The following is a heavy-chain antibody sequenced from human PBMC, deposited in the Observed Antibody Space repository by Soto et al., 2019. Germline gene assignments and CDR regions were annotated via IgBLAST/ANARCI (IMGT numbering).Heavy chain of an antibody. CDR2: IYYSGST. Sequence: PSETLSLTCTVSGGSISRYYWNWIRQPPGKGLEWIGYIYYSGSTNYNPSLKSRVTISVDTSKNQFSLKLSSVTAADTAVYYCARDLYSSGSADVWGQGTTVTVSS. CDR1: GGSISRYY. V-gene: IGHV4-59*01. CDR3: ARDLYSSGSADV. D-gene: IGHD6-19*01. J-gene: IGHJ6*02.